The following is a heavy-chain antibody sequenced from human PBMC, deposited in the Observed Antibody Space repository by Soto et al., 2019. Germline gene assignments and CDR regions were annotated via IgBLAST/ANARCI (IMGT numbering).Heavy chain of an antibody. J-gene: IGHJ6*02. CDR3: AKTLCGGDCYSNYYYGMDV. Sequence: EVQLLESGGGLVQPGGSLRLSCAASGFTFSSYAMSWVRQAPGKGLEWVSAVSGSGGSTYYADSVKGRFTISRDNSKNTLYLQMNSLRAEATAVYYCAKTLCGGDCYSNYYYGMDVWGQGTTVTVSS. V-gene: IGHV3-23*01. CDR1: GFTFSSYA. D-gene: IGHD2-21*02. CDR2: VSGSGGST.